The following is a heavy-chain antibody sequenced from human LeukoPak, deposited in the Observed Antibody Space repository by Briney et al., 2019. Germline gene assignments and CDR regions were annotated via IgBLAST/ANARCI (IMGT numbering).Heavy chain of an antibody. Sequence: GGSLRLSFAASGFTFSSYWMHWVRQAPGKGLVWVSRINSDGSSTSYADSVKGRFTISRDNAKNTLYLQMNSLRAEDTAVYYCARDSSFEGNWFDPWGQGTLVTVSS. V-gene: IGHV3-74*01. CDR3: ARDSSFEGNWFDP. CDR1: GFTFSSYW. J-gene: IGHJ5*02. D-gene: IGHD3-9*01. CDR2: INSDGSST.